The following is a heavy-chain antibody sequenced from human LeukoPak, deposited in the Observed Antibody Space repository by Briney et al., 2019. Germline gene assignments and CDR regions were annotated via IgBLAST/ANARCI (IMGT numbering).Heavy chain of an antibody. V-gene: IGHV3-30*02. CDR1: GFTFTNYA. D-gene: IGHD2-21*02. CDR3: AKDSVGVVVTAILSGYFDL. CDR2: IRYDGSNK. J-gene: IGHJ2*01. Sequence: GRSLRLSCAASGFTFTNYAMHWVRQAPGKGLEWVAFIRYDGSNKYYADSVKGRFTISRDNSKNTLYLQMNSLRAEDTAVYYCAKDSVGVVVTAILSGYFDLWGRGTLVTVSS.